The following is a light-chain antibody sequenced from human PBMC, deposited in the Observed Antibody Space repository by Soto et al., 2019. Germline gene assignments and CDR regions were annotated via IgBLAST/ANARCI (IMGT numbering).Light chain of an antibody. Sequence: QSVLTQAPSVSAAPGQKVTISCSGSSSNIGHNYVCWYQQFPGTAPKLLIYDNNKRSSGIPDRFSASKSGTSATLGISGLQPGDEADYYCGTWDSKLSVGVFGGGTKVTVL. CDR3: GTWDSKLSVGV. J-gene: IGLJ2*01. CDR1: SSNIGHNY. CDR2: DNN. V-gene: IGLV1-51*01.